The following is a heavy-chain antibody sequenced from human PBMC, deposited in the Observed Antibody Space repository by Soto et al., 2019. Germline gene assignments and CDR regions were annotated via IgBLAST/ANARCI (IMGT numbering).Heavy chain of an antibody. V-gene: IGHV4-4*07. Sequence: QVQLSESGPGLVKPSETLSLTCNVSGDSTAIYYWSWIRQSAGKGLEWIGRIYTTGSINYNPSLRSRVTMSRDSSKNQLFLSLTSVTAADTAVYYCVRDRLNWFDPWGQGVLVTVSS. CDR1: GDSTAIYY. CDR2: IYTTGSI. CDR3: VRDRLNWFDP. J-gene: IGHJ5*02.